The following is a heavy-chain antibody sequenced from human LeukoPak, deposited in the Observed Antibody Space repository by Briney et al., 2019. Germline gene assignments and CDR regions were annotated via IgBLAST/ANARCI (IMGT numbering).Heavy chain of an antibody. J-gene: IGHJ4*02. CDR1: GFTFSDYA. D-gene: IGHD3-22*01. V-gene: IGHV3-30-3*01. Sequence: GGSLRLSCAASGFTFSDYAMHWARQAPGKGLEWVAVISYDGSNKYYADSVKGRFTISRDNSKNTLYLQMNSLRAEDTAVYYCAREAYYDSSGYFPLDYWGQGTLVTVSS. CDR3: AREAYYDSSGYFPLDY. CDR2: ISYDGSNK.